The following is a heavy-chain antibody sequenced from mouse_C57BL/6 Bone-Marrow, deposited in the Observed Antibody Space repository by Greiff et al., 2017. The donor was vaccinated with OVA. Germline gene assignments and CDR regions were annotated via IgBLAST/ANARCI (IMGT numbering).Heavy chain of an antibody. CDR2: IDPENGDT. D-gene: IGHD1-1*01. J-gene: IGHJ1*03. V-gene: IGHV14-4*01. Sequence: VQLQQSGAELVRPGASVKLSCTASGFNIKDDYMHWVKQRPEQGLEWIGWIDPENGDTDYASKFQGKATITADTSSNTAYLQLSSLTSEDTAVYYCTTLLRQGYFDVWGTGTTVTVSS. CDR1: GFNIKDDY. CDR3: TTLLRQGYFDV.